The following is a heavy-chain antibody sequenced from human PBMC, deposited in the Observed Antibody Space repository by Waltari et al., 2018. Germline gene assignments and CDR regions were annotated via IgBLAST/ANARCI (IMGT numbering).Heavy chain of an antibody. CDR2: ISYDGSNK. Sequence: QVQLVEYGGGVVQPGRSLRLSCASPGFTCSGYGMPRVREAPGRGLEWVAVISYDGSNKYYADSVKGRFTISRYNSKNTLYLQMNSLRAEDTAVYYCAKSGSSWYVYYFEYWGQGTLVTVSS. V-gene: IGHV3-30*18. D-gene: IGHD6-13*01. CDR3: AKSGSSWYVYYFEY. J-gene: IGHJ4*02. CDR1: GFTCSGYG.